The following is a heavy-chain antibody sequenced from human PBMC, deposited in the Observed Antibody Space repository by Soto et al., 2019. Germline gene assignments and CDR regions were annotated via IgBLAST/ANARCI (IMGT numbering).Heavy chain of an antibody. CDR1: GFTFSSYG. CDR3: AREASYGDYASSAFDI. Sequence: QVQLVESGGGVVQPGRSLRLSCAASGFTFSSYGMHWVRQAPGKGLEWVAVIWYDGSNKYYADSVKGRFTISRDNSKNTLYLQMNSLRAEDTAVYYCAREASYGDYASSAFDIWGQGTMVTVSS. J-gene: IGHJ3*02. CDR2: IWYDGSNK. V-gene: IGHV3-33*01. D-gene: IGHD4-17*01.